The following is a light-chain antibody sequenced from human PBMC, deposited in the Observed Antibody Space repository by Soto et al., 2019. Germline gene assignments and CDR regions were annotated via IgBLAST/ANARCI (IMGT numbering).Light chain of an antibody. Sequence: EIVLTQSPGTLSLSPVERATLSCRASQSVSSSYLAWYQQKPGQAPRLLIYGASSRATGIPDRFSGRGSGTDFTLTISRLEPEDFAVYYCHQYGSSPYTFGQGTKLQIK. V-gene: IGKV3-20*01. CDR1: QSVSSSY. CDR2: GAS. CDR3: HQYGSSPYT. J-gene: IGKJ2*01.